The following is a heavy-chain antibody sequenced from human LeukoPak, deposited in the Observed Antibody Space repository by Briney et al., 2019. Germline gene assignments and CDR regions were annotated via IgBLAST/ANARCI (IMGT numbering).Heavy chain of an antibody. CDR1: GFTFSGFW. J-gene: IGHJ6*02. Sequence: GGSLRLSCAVSGFTFSGFWMSWSRQAPGKGLEWVASINSDGSEGYYADVVKGRFTISRDNAKNSLYLQINSLRAEDTAVYYCARGVPSHYYGMDVWGQGTTVTVSS. V-gene: IGHV3-7*03. CDR2: INSDGSEG. CDR3: ARGVPSHYYGMDV. D-gene: IGHD3-10*01.